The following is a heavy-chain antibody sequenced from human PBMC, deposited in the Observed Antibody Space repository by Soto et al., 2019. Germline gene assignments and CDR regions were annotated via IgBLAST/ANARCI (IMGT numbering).Heavy chain of an antibody. J-gene: IGHJ3*02. CDR2: FDPEDGET. CDR1: GYTLTELS. CDR3: ARDRLHCGGDCYFDASDI. V-gene: IGHV1-24*01. D-gene: IGHD2-21*01. Sequence: ASVKVSCKVSGYTLTELSMHWVRQAPGKGLEWMGGFDPEDGETIYAQKFQGRVTMTEDTSTDTAYMELSSLRSEDTAVYYCARDRLHCGGDCYFDASDIWGQGTMVTVSS.